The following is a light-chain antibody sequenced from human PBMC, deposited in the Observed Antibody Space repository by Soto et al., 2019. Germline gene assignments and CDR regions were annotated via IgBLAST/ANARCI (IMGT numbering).Light chain of an antibody. CDR3: QQSYSTPWT. J-gene: IGKJ1*01. V-gene: IGKV1-39*01. CDR1: QSISSY. CDR2: AAS. Sequence: DIQMTQSPSSLSASVGDRVTITCRASQSISSYLNWYQQKPGKAPKLLIYAASSLQSGVPSRFSGSGSGTDFTLTISSLQPEDSATYYCQQSYSTPWTFGQGTKVEIK.